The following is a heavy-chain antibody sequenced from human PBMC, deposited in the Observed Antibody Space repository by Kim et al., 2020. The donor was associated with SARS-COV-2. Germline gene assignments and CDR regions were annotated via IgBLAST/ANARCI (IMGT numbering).Heavy chain of an antibody. CDR3: ARDRYCSSTSCLYMDV. D-gene: IGHD2-2*01. Sequence: ASVKVSCKASGYTFTSYAMNWVRQAPGQGLEWMGWINTNTGNPTYAQGFTGRFVFSLDTSVSTAYLQISSLKAEDTAVYYCARDRYCSSTSCLYMDVWGKGTTVTVSS. J-gene: IGHJ6*03. CDR1: GYTFTSYA. CDR2: INTNTGNP. V-gene: IGHV7-4-1*02.